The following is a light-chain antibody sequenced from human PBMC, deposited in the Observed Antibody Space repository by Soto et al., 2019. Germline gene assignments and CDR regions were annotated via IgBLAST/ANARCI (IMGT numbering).Light chain of an antibody. CDR3: QQSYSTPRT. J-gene: IGKJ2*02. Sequence: DIQMTQSPSSLSASVGDRVTITCRASQSISSYLNWYQQKPGKAPKLLIYAASSLQSGVPSRFGGSGSGTDFTLTISSLQPEDFATYYGQQSYSTPRTFGQGTKLEIK. V-gene: IGKV1-39*01. CDR1: QSISSY. CDR2: AAS.